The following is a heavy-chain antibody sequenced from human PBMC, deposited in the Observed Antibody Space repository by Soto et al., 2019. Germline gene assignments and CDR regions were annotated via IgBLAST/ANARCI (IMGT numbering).Heavy chain of an antibody. CDR2: INYSGST. V-gene: IGHV4-39*01. CDR3: AKLAGYCSGTSCYGHYAMDV. Sequence: QLQLQEAGPGLVKPSETLSLTCIVSSGSMSSSLNHWGWIRQPPGKGLEWIGNINYSGSTYYNPSSRIGLTISVNTSNTHFSRTLSSVTAADTAVYYCAKLAGYCSGTSCYGHYAMDVWGQGTTVTVSS. J-gene: IGHJ6*02. D-gene: IGHD2-2*01. CDR1: SGSMSSSLNH.